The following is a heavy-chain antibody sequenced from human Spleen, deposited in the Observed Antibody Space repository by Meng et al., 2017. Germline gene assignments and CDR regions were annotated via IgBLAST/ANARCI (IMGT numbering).Heavy chain of an antibody. CDR3: VRDENISLGKLFGDY. CDR1: GYPFTAYY. V-gene: IGHV1-2*06. D-gene: IGHD2-21*01. Sequence: QVQAVESGAEVKEPGASVKVSCKPSGYPFTAYYIHWVRQAPGQGLEWMGHIIPNSGDTLYAPKFQGRVSMTADTSIGTAYVELSGLRSDDTAIYYCVRDENISLGKLFGDYWGQGTLVTVSS. CDR2: IIPNSGDT. J-gene: IGHJ4*02.